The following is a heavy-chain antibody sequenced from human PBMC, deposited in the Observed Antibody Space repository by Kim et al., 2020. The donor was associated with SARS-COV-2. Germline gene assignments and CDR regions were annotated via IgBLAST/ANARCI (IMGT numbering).Heavy chain of an antibody. J-gene: IGHJ5*02. CDR3: AKDPYYYGSGTVGWFDP. CDR1: GFTFDDYA. D-gene: IGHD3-10*01. V-gene: IGHV3-9*01. Sequence: GGSLRLSCAASGFTFDDYAMHWVRQAPGKGLEWVSGISWNSGSIGYADSVKGRFTISRDNAKNSLYLQMNSLRAEDTALYYCAKDPYYYGSGTVGWFDPWGQGTLVTVSS. CDR2: ISWNSGSI.